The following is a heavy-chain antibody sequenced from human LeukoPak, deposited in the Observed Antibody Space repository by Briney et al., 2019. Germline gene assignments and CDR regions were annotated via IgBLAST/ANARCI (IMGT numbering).Heavy chain of an antibody. Sequence: GSVKVSCKASGYTFTSYDINWVRQATGQGLEWMGWMNPNSGNTGYAQKFQGRVTMTRNTSISTAYMELSSLRSEDTAVYYCARDAAAGDNWFDPWGQGTLVTVSS. CDR2: MNPNSGNT. CDR3: ARDAAAGDNWFDP. J-gene: IGHJ5*02. D-gene: IGHD6-13*01. V-gene: IGHV1-8*01. CDR1: GYTFTSYD.